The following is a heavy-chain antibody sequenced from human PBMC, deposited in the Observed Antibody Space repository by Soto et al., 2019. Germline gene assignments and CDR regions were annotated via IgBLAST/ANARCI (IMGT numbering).Heavy chain of an antibody. D-gene: IGHD3-10*01. CDR2: ISWNSGSI. CDR1: GFTFDDYA. CDR3: ARVRPLNYYGSGKPSYYYGMDV. V-gene: IGHV3-9*01. Sequence: PGGSLRLSCAASGFTFDDYAMHWVRQAPGKGLEWVSGISWNSGSIGYADSVKGRFTISRDNAKNTLYLQMNSLRAEDTAVYYCARVRPLNYYGSGKPSYYYGMDVWGQGTTVTVSS. J-gene: IGHJ6*02.